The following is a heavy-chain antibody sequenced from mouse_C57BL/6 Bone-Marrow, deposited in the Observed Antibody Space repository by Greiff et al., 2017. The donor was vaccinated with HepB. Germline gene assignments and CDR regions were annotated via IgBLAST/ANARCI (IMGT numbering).Heavy chain of an antibody. D-gene: IGHD1-1*01. Sequence: VKLQESGPELVKPGASVKISCKASGYSFTSYYIHWVKQRPGQGLEWIGWIYPGSGNTKYNEKFKGKATLTADTSSSTAYMQLSSLTSEDSAVYYSTRDGSSYYWYFDVWGTGTTVTVSS. CDR1: GYSFTSYY. CDR3: TRDGSSYYWYFDV. J-gene: IGHJ1*03. CDR2: IYPGSGNT. V-gene: IGHV1-66*01.